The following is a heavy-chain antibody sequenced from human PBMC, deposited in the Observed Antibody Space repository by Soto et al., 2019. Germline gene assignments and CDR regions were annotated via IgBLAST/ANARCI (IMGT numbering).Heavy chain of an antibody. CDR1: GYTFTSYG. J-gene: IGHJ6*02. D-gene: IGHD3-22*01. CDR3: ASHYDSSGLRGKYGMDV. CDR2: ISAYNGNT. V-gene: IGHV1-18*01. Sequence: QVQLVQSGAEVKKPGASVKVSCKASGYTFTSYGISWVRQAPGQGLEWMGWISAYNGNTNYAQKLQGTVTMTTDPSTRTAYMELRSLRSDDTAVYYCASHYDSSGLRGKYGMDVWGQGTTVTVSS.